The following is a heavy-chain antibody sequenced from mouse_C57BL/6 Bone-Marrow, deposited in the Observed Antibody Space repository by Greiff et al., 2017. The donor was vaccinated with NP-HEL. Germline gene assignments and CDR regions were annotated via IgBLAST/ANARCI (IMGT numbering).Heavy chain of an antibody. V-gene: IGHV7-3*01. CDR2: IRNKANGYTT. Sequence: EVKLVESGGGLVQPGGSLSLSCAASGFTFTDYYMSWVRQPPGKALEWLGFIRNKANGYTTEYSASVKGRFTISRDNSQSILYLQMNALRAEDSATYYCASPFTTVVATTDWYFDVWGTGTTVTVSS. D-gene: IGHD1-1*01. CDR1: GFTFTDYY. CDR3: ASPFTTVVATTDWYFDV. J-gene: IGHJ1*03.